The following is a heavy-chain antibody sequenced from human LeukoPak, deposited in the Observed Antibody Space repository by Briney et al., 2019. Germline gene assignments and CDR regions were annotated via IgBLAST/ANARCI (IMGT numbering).Heavy chain of an antibody. Sequence: PGGSLRLSCVASRLTFSSYAMSWVRQAPGKGLEWVSSIGGNGGSRLYADSVKGRFTISRGNSKNTLFLQMNSLRAEDTAVYYCAKQMIRGVSRWFDPWGQGTLVTVSS. CDR2: IGGNGGSR. V-gene: IGHV3-23*01. J-gene: IGHJ5*02. CDR3: AKQMIRGVSRWFDP. CDR1: RLTFSSYA. D-gene: IGHD3-10*01.